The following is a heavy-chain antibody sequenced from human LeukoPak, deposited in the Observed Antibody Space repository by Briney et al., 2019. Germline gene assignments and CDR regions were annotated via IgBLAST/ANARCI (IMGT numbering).Heavy chain of an antibody. J-gene: IGHJ4*02. Sequence: SETLSLTCTVSGGSISSYYWSWIRQPPGKGLEWIGYIYYSGSTKYNPSLKSRVSISVDTSKNQFSLKLSSVTAADTAVYYCARGAGAGYKLQPFDYWGQGTLVTVPS. D-gene: IGHD5-24*01. CDR1: GGSISSYY. CDR2: IYYSGST. V-gene: IGHV4-59*08. CDR3: ARGAGAGYKLQPFDY.